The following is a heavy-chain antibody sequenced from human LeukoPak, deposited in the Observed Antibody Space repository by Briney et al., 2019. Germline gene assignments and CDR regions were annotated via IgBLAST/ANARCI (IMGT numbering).Heavy chain of an antibody. CDR3: AGTYYYDSSGYYYSWFDP. J-gene: IGHJ5*02. CDR1: GYTFTSYG. CDR2: ISAYNGNT. D-gene: IGHD3-22*01. Sequence: ASVKVSCKASGYTFTSYGISWVRQAPGQGLEWMGWISAYNGNTNYAQKLQGRVTMTTDTSTSTAHMELRSLRSDDTAVYYCAGTYYYDSSGYYYSWFDPWGQGTLVTVSS. V-gene: IGHV1-18*01.